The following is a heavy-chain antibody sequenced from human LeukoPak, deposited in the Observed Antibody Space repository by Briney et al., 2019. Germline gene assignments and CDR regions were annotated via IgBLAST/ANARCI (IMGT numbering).Heavy chain of an antibody. CDR3: ARALWFGELSV. CDR1: GFTVSSNY. D-gene: IGHD3-10*01. Sequence: GGSLRLSCAASGFTVSSNYMSWVRQAPGKGLEWVSVIYSGGSTYYADSVKGRFTISRDNSKNTLYLQMNSLRAEDTAVYYCARALWFGELSVWGQGTTVTVSS. CDR2: IYSGGST. V-gene: IGHV3-53*01. J-gene: IGHJ6*02.